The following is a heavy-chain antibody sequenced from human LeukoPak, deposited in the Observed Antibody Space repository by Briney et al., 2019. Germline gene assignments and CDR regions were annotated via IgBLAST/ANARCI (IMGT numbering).Heavy chain of an antibody. D-gene: IGHD6-13*01. CDR3: ATDLGIAAADPFDY. V-gene: IGHV1-2*02. CDR1: GYTFTGYY. CDR2: INPNSGGT. Sequence: GASVKVSCKASGYTFTGYYMHWVRQAPGQGLEWMGWINPNSGGTNYAQKFQGRVTMTRDTSISTAYMELSRLRSDDTAVYYCATDLGIAAADPFDYWGQGTLVTVSS. J-gene: IGHJ4*02.